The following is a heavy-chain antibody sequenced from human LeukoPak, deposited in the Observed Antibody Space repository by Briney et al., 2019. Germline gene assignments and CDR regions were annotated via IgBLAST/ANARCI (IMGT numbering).Heavy chain of an antibody. CDR3: AKNLRNYYDSSGVDY. J-gene: IGHJ4*02. CDR2: IYSGGST. CDR1: GFAVSDNY. V-gene: IGHV3-53*05. D-gene: IGHD3-22*01. Sequence: GGSLRLSCAASGFAVSDNYMSWVRQAPGKGLEWVSVIYSGGSTYYADSVKGRFTISRDSSKNTLYLQMNSLRAEDTAVYYCAKNLRNYYDSSGVDYWGQGTLVTVSS.